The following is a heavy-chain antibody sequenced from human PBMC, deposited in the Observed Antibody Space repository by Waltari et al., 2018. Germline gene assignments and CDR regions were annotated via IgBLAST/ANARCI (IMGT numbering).Heavy chain of an antibody. Sequence: QVHLVQSGGGVVQPGGSLRLYCAASGFTFSSYGMHWVRQAPGKGLEGVAFIRYDGSNKYYAYSVKGRFTISRDNSKNTLYLQMNSLRSEDTAVYYCAKDGNYYLFQHWGQGTLVTVSS. CDR1: GFTFSSYG. CDR3: AKDGNYYLFQH. V-gene: IGHV3-30*02. D-gene: IGHD3-10*01. J-gene: IGHJ1*01. CDR2: IRYDGSNK.